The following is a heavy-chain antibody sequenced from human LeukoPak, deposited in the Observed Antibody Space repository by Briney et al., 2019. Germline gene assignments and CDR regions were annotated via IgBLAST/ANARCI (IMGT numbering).Heavy chain of an antibody. CDR2: ISSSSSTI. J-gene: IGHJ3*02. V-gene: IGHV3-48*04. Sequence: GGSLRLSCAASGFTFSSYSMNWVRQAPGKGLEWVSYISSSSSTIYYADSVKGRFTISRDNAKNSLYLQMNSLRAEDTAVYYCARDRSRIAAAGTGAFDIWGQGIMVTVSS. CDR1: GFTFSSYS. D-gene: IGHD6-13*01. CDR3: ARDRSRIAAAGTGAFDI.